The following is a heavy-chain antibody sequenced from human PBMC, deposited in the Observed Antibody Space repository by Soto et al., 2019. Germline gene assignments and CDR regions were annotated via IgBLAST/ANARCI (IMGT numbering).Heavy chain of an antibody. CDR3: AKRPNRLRFLEWLPYDFDY. CDR1: GFTFSSYA. V-gene: IGHV3-23*01. D-gene: IGHD3-3*01. J-gene: IGHJ4*02. Sequence: EVQLLESGGGLVQPGGSLRLSCATSGFTFSSYAMSWVRQAPGKGLEWVSAISGSVGSTYYADSVKGRFTISRDNSKNTLYLQMNSLRAEDTAVYYCAKRPNRLRFLEWLPYDFDYWGQGTLVTVSS. CDR2: ISGSVGST.